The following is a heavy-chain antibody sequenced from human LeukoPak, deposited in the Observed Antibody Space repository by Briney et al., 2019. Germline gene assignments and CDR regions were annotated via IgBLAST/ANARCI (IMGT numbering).Heavy chain of an antibody. CDR3: AKALTRWAFDI. J-gene: IGHJ3*02. V-gene: IGHV3-21*04. CDR1: GFTFSSYS. Sequence: GGSLRLSCAASGFTFSSYSRNWVRQAPGKGLEWVSSISSSSSYIYYADSVKGRFTISTDSAKNTLYLQMDSLRAEDTAIYYCAKALTRWAFDIWGQGTMVTVSS. CDR2: ISSSSSYI. D-gene: IGHD3-16*01.